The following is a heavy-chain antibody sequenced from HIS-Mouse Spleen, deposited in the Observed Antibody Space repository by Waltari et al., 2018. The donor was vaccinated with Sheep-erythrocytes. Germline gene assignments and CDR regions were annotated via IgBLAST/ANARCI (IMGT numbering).Heavy chain of an antibody. J-gene: IGHJ4*02. CDR1: GFTFRSYG. D-gene: IGHD1-26*01. CDR3: AKPVGATTAFDY. CDR2: ISYDGSNK. Sequence: SGFTFRSYGMHWVRQAPGKGLEWVAVISYDGSNKDYADSVKGRFTISRDNSKNTLYLQMNSLRAEDTAVHYCAKPVGATTAFDYWGQGTLVTVSS. V-gene: IGHV3-30*18.